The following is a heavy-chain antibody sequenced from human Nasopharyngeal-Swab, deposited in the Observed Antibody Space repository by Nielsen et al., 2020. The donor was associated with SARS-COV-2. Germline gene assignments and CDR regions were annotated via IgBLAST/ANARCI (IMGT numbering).Heavy chain of an antibody. CDR1: GGSVSSGSYY. D-gene: IGHD6-6*01. Sequence: SETLSLTCTVSGGSVSSGSYYWSWIRQPPGKGLEWIGYIYYSGSTNYNPSLKSRVTISVDTSKNQFSLKLSSVTAADTAVYYCARGRGEYSSSSVFFDYWGQGTLVTVSS. CDR3: ARGRGEYSSSSVFFDY. J-gene: IGHJ4*02. V-gene: IGHV4-61*01. CDR2: IYYSGST.